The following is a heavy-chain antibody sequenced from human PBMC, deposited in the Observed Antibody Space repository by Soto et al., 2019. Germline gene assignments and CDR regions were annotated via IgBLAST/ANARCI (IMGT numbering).Heavy chain of an antibody. CDR3: ARGLGNFWSGYPTH. CDR2: INHSGST. CDR1: GGSFSGYY. D-gene: IGHD3-3*01. J-gene: IGHJ4*02. Sequence: SETLYLTCAVYGGSFSGYYWSWIRQPPGKGLEWIGEINHSGSTNYNPSLKSRVTISVDTSKNQFSLKLSSVTAADTAVYYCARGLGNFWSGYPTHWGQGTLVTVSS. V-gene: IGHV4-34*01.